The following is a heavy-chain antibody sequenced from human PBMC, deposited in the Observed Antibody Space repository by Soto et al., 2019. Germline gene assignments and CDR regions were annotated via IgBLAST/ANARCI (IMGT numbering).Heavy chain of an antibody. V-gene: IGHV4-39*01. CDR2: IYYSGNT. CDR3: ARREVTMVRWAWFDP. J-gene: IGHJ5*02. CDR1: VGSISSSSYY. Sequence: KLRKTLSLTCTVSVGSISSSSYYWGWIRQPPGKGLEWIGSIYYSGNTYYNPSLKSRVTISVDTSKNQFSLKLSSVTAADTAVYYCARREVTMVRWAWFDPWGQGTLVTVSS. D-gene: IGHD3-10*01.